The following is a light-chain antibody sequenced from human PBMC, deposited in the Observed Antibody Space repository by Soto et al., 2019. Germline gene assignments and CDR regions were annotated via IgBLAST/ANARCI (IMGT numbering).Light chain of an antibody. Sequence: EIQITQSPSTLSGSVGDRVTITCRASQTISSWLAWYQQKPGKAPKLLIYKASSLESGVPSRFSGSGSGTEFTLTISSLQPDDFATYYCQQYNSYSTTFGQGTKVDIK. CDR2: KAS. J-gene: IGKJ1*01. CDR1: QTISSW. CDR3: QQYNSYSTT. V-gene: IGKV1-5*03.